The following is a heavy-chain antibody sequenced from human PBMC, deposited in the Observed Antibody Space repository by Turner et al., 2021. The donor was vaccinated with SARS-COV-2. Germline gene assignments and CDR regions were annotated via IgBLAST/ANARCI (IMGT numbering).Heavy chain of an antibody. V-gene: IGHV3-23*04. CDR3: AKVASNPGDYFDY. D-gene: IGHD4-17*01. Sequence: EVQLVESGGGLVKPGGSLRLSCAASGFTVRRYALSWVRQAPGKGLEWVSGISDRGGSTYYADSVKGRFTISRDNSKNTLYLQMNSLRAEDTAVYYCAKVASNPGDYFDYWGQGTLVTVSS. J-gene: IGHJ4*02. CDR1: GFTVRRYA. CDR2: ISDRGGST.